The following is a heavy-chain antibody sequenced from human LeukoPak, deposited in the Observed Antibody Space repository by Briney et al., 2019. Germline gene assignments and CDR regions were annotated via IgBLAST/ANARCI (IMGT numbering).Heavy chain of an antibody. Sequence: GGSLRLSCAASGFTFSSYSMNWVRQAPGKGLEWVSSISSSSSYIYYADSVKGRFTISRDNAKNSLYLQMNSLRAEDTAVYYCARDRTLYDYGGFQAPGTTFDYWGQGTLVTVSS. CDR1: GFTFSSYS. J-gene: IGHJ4*02. D-gene: IGHD4-23*01. CDR3: ARDRTLYDYGGFQAPGTTFDY. V-gene: IGHV3-21*01. CDR2: ISSSSSYI.